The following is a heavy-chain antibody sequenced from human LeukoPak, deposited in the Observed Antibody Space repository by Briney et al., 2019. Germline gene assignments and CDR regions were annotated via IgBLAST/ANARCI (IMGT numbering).Heavy chain of an antibody. CDR3: AGLTEQQLDY. D-gene: IGHD6-13*01. Sequence: SQTLSLTCTVAGGSISSGGYYWSWIRQHSGKGLEWIGNIYSSGSTNYNPSLMSRVTISVDRSKNQFSLKLSSVTAADTAVYYCAGLTEQQLDYWGQGTLVTVSS. CDR1: GGSISSGGYY. V-gene: IGHV4-31*03. CDR2: IYSSGST. J-gene: IGHJ4*02.